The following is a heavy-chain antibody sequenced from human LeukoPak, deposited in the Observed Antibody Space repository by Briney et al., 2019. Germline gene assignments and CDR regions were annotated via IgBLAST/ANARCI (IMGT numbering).Heavy chain of an antibody. V-gene: IGHV3-21*01. D-gene: IGHD4-17*01. J-gene: IGHJ4*02. Sequence: GGSLRLSCAASGFTFSSYAMQWVRQAPGKGLEWVSSISSSSSYIYYADSVKGRFTISRDDAKNSLYLQMNSLRAEDTAVYYCAMSNDYGDSHFDYWGQGTLVTVSS. CDR3: AMSNDYGDSHFDY. CDR2: ISSSSSYI. CDR1: GFTFSSYA.